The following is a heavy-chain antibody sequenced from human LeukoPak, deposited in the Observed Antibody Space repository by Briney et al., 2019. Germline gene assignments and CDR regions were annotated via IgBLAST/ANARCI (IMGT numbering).Heavy chain of an antibody. V-gene: IGHV3-48*01. J-gene: IGHJ4*02. CDR1: GFTFRTSG. CDR3: AKDGGTHFDH. CDR2: ISSSGTTI. Sequence: VPPGGALSLSCAASGFTFRTSGMNWVRPAPGKGLEWVSYISSSGTTISYAQSGKGRFTITRNNTQNSLTLHMNTLRADDTAVYYCAKDGGTHFDHWGQGTLVTVSS. D-gene: IGHD1-26*01.